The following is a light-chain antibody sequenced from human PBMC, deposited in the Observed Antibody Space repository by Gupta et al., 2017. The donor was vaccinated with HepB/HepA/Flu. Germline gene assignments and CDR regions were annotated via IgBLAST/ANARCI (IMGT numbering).Light chain of an antibody. CDR1: QSVSSN. Sequence: EVVMTQSPATLSVSPGERATLSCRASQSVSSNLAWYQQKPGQAPRLLIYGASTRATGITARFSGSGSGTEFTLTISSLLSEDLAVYYCQQDNNWPRTFGQGTKLEIK. V-gene: IGKV3-15*01. CDR2: GAS. CDR3: QQDNNWPRT. J-gene: IGKJ2*01.